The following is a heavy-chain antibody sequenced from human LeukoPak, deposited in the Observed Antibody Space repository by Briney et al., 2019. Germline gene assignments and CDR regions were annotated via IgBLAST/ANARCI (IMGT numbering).Heavy chain of an antibody. CDR2: ISGSGGST. Sequence: GGSLRLSCAASGFTFSSYAMSWVRQAPGKGLEWVSAISGSGGSTYYADSVKGRFTISRDNSKNTPYLQMNSLRAEDTAVYYCAKDPYDFWSGYPRPIYFDHWGQGTLVTVSS. CDR3: AKDPYDFWSGYPRPIYFDH. V-gene: IGHV3-23*01. CDR1: GFTFSSYA. D-gene: IGHD3-3*01. J-gene: IGHJ4*02.